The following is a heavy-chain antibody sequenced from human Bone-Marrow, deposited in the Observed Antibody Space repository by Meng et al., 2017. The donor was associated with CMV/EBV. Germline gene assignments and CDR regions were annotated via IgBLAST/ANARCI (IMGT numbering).Heavy chain of an antibody. V-gene: IGHV4-59*01. CDR1: GGSISSYY. Sequence: SETLSLTCTVSGGSISSYYWSWIRQPPGKGLEWIGHIYYSGSTNYNPSLKSRVTISVDTSKNQFSLKLSSVTAADTAVYYCARDMPSLGGWGYWGQGTLVTVSS. CDR3: ARDMPSLGGWGY. D-gene: IGHD3-10*01. J-gene: IGHJ4*02. CDR2: IYYSGST.